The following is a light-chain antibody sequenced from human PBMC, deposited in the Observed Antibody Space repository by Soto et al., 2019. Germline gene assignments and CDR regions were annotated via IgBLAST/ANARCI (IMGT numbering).Light chain of an antibody. J-gene: IGKJ1*01. CDR1: QSISSW. CDR3: QQSFSAPWT. V-gene: IGKV1-39*01. Sequence: DIQMTQSPSTLSASVGDRVTITCRASQSISSWLAWYQQKPGKVPKLLIYAASSLQGGVPSRFSGSGSGTDFTLTISSLQPEDFATYYCQQSFSAPWTFGQGTKVEIK. CDR2: AAS.